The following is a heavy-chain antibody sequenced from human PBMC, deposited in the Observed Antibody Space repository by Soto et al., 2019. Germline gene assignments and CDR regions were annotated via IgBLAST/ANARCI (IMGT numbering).Heavy chain of an antibody. J-gene: IGHJ4*02. Sequence: QVQLVQSGAEVKKPGASVKVSCKASGYTFTSYDINWVRQATGQGLEWMGWMNPNSGNTGYAQKFQGRVTMTRNTSISTAYMELSSLRSEDTAVYYCARGKGRAVTTTYYFDYWGQGTLVTVSS. V-gene: IGHV1-8*01. CDR2: MNPNSGNT. D-gene: IGHD4-17*01. CDR1: GYTFTSYD. CDR3: ARGKGRAVTTTYYFDY.